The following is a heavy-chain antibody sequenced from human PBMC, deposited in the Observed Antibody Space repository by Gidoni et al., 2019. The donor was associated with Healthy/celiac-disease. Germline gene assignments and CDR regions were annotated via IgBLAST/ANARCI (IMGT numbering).Heavy chain of an antibody. CDR3: ARISRIAVACPLYNWFDP. CDR1: GFSLSNARMG. V-gene: IGHV2-26*01. D-gene: IGHD6-19*01. J-gene: IGHJ5*02. CDR2: IFANDEK. Sequence: QVTLKESGPVLVKPTETLTLTCTVSGFSLSNARMGVSWIRQPPGKALEWLAHIFANDEKSYSTSLKSRLTISKDTSKSQVVLTMTNMDPVDTATYYCARISRIAVACPLYNWFDPWGQGTLVTVSS.